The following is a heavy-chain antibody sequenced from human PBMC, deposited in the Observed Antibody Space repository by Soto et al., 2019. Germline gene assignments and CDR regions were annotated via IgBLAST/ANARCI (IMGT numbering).Heavy chain of an antibody. J-gene: IGHJ4*02. D-gene: IGHD2-21*02. Sequence: GGSLRLSCAASGFTFSSYAMSWVRQAPGKGLEWVSAISGSGGSTYYADSVKGRFTISRDNSKNTLYLQMNSLRAEDTAVYYCAKDKGAVNNGGNSYYFDHWGRGTLVTVSS. CDR2: ISGSGGST. V-gene: IGHV3-23*01. CDR1: GFTFSSYA. CDR3: AKDKGAVNNGGNSYYFDH.